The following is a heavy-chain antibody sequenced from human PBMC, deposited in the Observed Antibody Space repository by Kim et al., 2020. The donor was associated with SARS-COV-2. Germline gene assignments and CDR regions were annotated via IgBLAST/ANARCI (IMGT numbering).Heavy chain of an antibody. CDR3: ARGYYYYDSSGHSGYFDY. CDR2: IDPSDSYT. J-gene: IGHJ4*02. CDR1: GYSFTSYW. Sequence: GESLKISCKGSGYSFTSYWISWVRQMPGKGLEWMGRIDPSDSYTNYSPSFQGHVTISADKSISTAYLQWSSLKASDTAMYYCARGYYYYDSSGHSGYFDYWGQGTLVTVSS. V-gene: IGHV5-10-1*01. D-gene: IGHD3-22*01.